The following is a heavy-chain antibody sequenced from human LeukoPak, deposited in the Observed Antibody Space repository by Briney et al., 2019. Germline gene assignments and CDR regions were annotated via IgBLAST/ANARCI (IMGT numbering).Heavy chain of an antibody. D-gene: IGHD6-6*01. V-gene: IGHV3-30*03. CDR1: EFSVGSNY. CDR3: AREVVRIAALVY. CDR2: ISYDGSNK. Sequence: GGSLRLSCAASEFSVGSNYMTWVRQAPGKGLEWVAVISYDGSNKYYADSVKGRFTISRDNSKNTLYLQMNSLRAEDTAVYYCAREVVRIAALVYWGQGTLVTVSS. J-gene: IGHJ4*02.